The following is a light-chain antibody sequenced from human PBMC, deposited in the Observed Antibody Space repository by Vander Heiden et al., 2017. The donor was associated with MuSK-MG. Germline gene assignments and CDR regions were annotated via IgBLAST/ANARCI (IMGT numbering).Light chain of an antibody. J-gene: IGKJ4*01. CDR3: QQYYSTPLT. V-gene: IGKV4-1*01. Sequence: DIVMTQSPDHLAVSLGERATINCKSSQSVLYSSNKKNYLAWSQQTPRQPPKLLIFWASTRESGVPHRFSGRGSGTDFTLTISSLQAEDVAVYYCQQYYSTPLTFGGGTKVEIK. CDR1: QSVLYSSNKKNY. CDR2: WAS.